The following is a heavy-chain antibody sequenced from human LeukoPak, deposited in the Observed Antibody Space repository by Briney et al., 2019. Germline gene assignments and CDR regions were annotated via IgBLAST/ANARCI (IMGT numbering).Heavy chain of an antibody. J-gene: IGHJ4*02. CDR1: GFTFGDYA. V-gene: IGHV3-49*04. CDR2: IRSKAYGGTT. D-gene: IGHD5-18*01. Sequence: GGSLRLSCTASGFTFGDYAMSWVRQAPGKGLEWVGFIRSKAYGGTTEYTASVKGRFTISRDDSKSIAYLQMNSLKTEDTAVYYCTRTITRRGYSYGYSYWGQGTLVTVSS. CDR3: TRTITRRGYSYGYSY.